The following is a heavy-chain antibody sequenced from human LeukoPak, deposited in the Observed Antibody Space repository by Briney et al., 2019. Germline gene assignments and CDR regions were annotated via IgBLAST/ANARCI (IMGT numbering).Heavy chain of an antibody. Sequence: GASVKVSCKASGGTFSSYAINWVRQAPGQGLEWMGGIIPIFGAPNYAQKFQGRVTITADKSTSTAYMELSSLRSEDTAVYYCAREIRPIVVVIDYYYMDVWGKGTTVTVSS. J-gene: IGHJ6*03. CDR2: IIPIFGAP. CDR1: GGTFSSYA. CDR3: AREIRPIVVVIDYYYMDV. V-gene: IGHV1-69*06. D-gene: IGHD3-22*01.